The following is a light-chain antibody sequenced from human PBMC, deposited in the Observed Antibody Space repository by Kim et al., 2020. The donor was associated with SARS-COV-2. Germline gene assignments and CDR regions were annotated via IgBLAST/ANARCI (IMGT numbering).Light chain of an antibody. Sequence: DIVMTQSPLSLPVAPGEPASISCRSSQSLLRSNGYNYVDWYLQRPGQSPQLLISLGSRRASGVPDRFSGSGSGTDFTLEISRVEADDVGIYYCMEALEAHFGQGTKLEI. CDR1: QSLLRSNGYNY. CDR3: MEALEAH. V-gene: IGKV2-28*01. CDR2: LGS. J-gene: IGKJ2*01.